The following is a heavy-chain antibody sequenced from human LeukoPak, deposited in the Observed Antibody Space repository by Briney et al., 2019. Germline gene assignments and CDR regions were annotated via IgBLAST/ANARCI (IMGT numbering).Heavy chain of an antibody. CDR3: ARLPYHGIAAADDAFDI. CDR2: INHSGST. Sequence: SETLSLTCAVYGGSFSGYYWSWIRQPPGEGLEWIGEINHSGSTNYNPSLKSRVTISVDTSKNQFSLRLSSVTAADTAVYYCARLPYHGIAAADDAFDIWGQGTMVTVSS. J-gene: IGHJ3*02. D-gene: IGHD6-13*01. V-gene: IGHV4-34*01. CDR1: GGSFSGYY.